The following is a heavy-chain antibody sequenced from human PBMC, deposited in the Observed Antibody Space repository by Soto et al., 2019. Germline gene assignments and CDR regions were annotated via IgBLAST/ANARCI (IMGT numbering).Heavy chain of an antibody. CDR2: IYYSGST. CDR3: ARGTYKLVVVANSIPLYYYGVDF. J-gene: IGHJ6*01. Sequence: PSETLSLTCTVSGGSISSGGYYWSWIRQHPGKGLEWIGYIYYSGSTYYNPSLKSRVTISVDTSKNQFSLKLSSVTAADTAVYYCARGTYKLVVVANSIPLYYYGVDFWGQGTTVTVAS. V-gene: IGHV4-31*03. CDR1: GGSISSGGYY. D-gene: IGHD3-22*01.